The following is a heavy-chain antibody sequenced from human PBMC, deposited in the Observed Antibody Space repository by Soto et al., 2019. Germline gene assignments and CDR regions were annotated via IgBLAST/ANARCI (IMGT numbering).Heavy chain of an antibody. D-gene: IGHD3-22*01. Sequence: RGESLKISCKGSGYSFTSYWIGWVRQMPRKGLEWMGIIYPGDSDTRYSPSFQGQVTISADKSIRTAYLQWSSLKASDTAMYYCARGPNYYDSSGYSDAFDIWGQGTMVTVSS. V-gene: IGHV5-51*01. CDR3: ARGPNYYDSSGYSDAFDI. CDR1: GYSFTSYW. CDR2: IYPGDSDT. J-gene: IGHJ3*02.